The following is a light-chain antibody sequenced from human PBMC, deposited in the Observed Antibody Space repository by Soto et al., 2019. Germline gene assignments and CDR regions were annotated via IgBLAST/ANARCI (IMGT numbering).Light chain of an antibody. CDR1: QTINNN. Sequence: ETVMTQSPATLSVSPGEGATLSCRASQTINNNLAWYQQKPGQAPRLLIYGASRRATGVPARFSGSGSGTEFPLTISSLHSEDFAFYSCQHYNNGPRFGQGTKVDVK. V-gene: IGKV3-15*01. J-gene: IGKJ1*01. CDR2: GAS. CDR3: QHYNNGPR.